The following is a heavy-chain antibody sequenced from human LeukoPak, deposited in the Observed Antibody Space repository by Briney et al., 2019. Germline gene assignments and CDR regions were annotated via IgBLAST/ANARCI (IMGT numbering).Heavy chain of an antibody. CDR1: GGSISSSSYY. V-gene: IGHV4-39*01. J-gene: IGHJ4*02. CDR3: ASRYCSSTSCQRRSFDY. Sequence: PSETLSLTCTVSGGSISSSSYYWGWIRQPPGKGLEWLGSIYYSGSTYYNPSLKSRLTISVDTSKNQFSLKLISVTAADTAVYYCASRYCSSTSCQRRSFDYWGQGTLVTVSS. CDR2: IYYSGST. D-gene: IGHD2-2*01.